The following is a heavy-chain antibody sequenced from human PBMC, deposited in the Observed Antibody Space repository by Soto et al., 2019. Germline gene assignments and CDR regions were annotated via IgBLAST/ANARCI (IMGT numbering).Heavy chain of an antibody. V-gene: IGHV1-46*02. CDR3: ARGGPIAMVTARFDN. D-gene: IGHD2-21*02. J-gene: IGHJ4*02. CDR2: IDPSGGGT. CDR1: GYTFNTYY. Sequence: QVQLVQSGAEVRKPGASVKVSCRPSGYTFNTYYLHWLRQAPGQALEWMGVIDPSGGGTTYAQKFLHRVTVTRDTSTITVFMELSSLRSDDTAVYYCARGGPIAMVTARFDNWGQGTLVTVSS.